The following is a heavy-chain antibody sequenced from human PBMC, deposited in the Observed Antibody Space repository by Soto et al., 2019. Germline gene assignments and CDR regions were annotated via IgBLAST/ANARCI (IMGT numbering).Heavy chain of an antibody. CDR2: ISSSSTYR. D-gene: IGHD1-26*01. Sequence: EVELVESGGGLVRPGGSLRLSCVTSGFSFGAYSLNWIRQAPGKGLEWIAYISSSSTYRYYADSVRGRFTISRDNAKVSVFLQMNSLRVEDTARYYCARDDSGGTPKYFEDWGQGTMVTVS. CDR1: GFSFGAYS. CDR3: ARDDSGGTPKYFED. V-gene: IGHV3-21*02. J-gene: IGHJ1*01.